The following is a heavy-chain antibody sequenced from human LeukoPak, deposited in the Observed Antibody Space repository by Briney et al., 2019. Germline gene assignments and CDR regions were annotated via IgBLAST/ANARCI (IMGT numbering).Heavy chain of an antibody. V-gene: IGHV4-59*01. CDR3: ARESRSSGWYNY. D-gene: IGHD6-19*01. Sequence: SETLSLTCTVSGGSISSYYWSWIRQPPGKGLEWIGYIYYSGSTNYNPSLKSRVTISVDTSKNRFSLKLSSVTAADTAVYYCARESRSSGWYNYWGQGTLVTVSS. CDR2: IYYSGST. CDR1: GGSISSYY. J-gene: IGHJ4*02.